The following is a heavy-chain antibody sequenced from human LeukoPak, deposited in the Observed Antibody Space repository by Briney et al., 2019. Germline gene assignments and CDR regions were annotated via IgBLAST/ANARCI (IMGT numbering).Heavy chain of an antibody. CDR2: VYYSGST. Sequence: SETLSLTCTVSGGSVSSSSYCWGWIRQPPGKGLEWIGCVYYSGSTSYNPSLKSRVTISVDTSKNQFSLKLSSVTAADTTVYYCARRLGGSSQFDYWGQGTLVTVSS. J-gene: IGHJ4*02. V-gene: IGHV4-39*01. CDR3: ARRLGGSSQFDY. D-gene: IGHD1-26*01. CDR1: GGSVSSSSYC.